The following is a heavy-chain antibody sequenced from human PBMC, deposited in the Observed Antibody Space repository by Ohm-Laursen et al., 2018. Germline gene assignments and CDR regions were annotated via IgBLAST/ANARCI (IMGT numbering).Heavy chain of an antibody. J-gene: IGHJ3*02. Sequence: TLSLTCPVSGGSISSGGYYWSWIRQHPGKGLEWIGYIYYSGSTYYNPSLKSRVTISVDTSKNQFSLKLSSVTAADTAVYYCARDPSDATTVLAFDIWGQGTMVTVSS. D-gene: IGHD4-17*01. CDR1: GGSISSGGYY. CDR3: ARDPSDATTVLAFDI. V-gene: IGHV4-31*03. CDR2: IYYSGST.